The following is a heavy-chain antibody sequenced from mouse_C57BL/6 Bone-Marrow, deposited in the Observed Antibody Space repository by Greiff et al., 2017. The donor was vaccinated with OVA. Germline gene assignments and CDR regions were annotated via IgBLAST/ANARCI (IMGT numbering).Heavy chain of an antibody. CDR3: ARSGHLRLRGYYAMDY. Sequence: QVQLQQSGAELVRPGTSVKLSCKASGYTFTSYWMHWVKQRPGQGLEWIGVIDPSDSYTNYNQKFKGKATLTVDTSSSTASMQLSSLTSEDSAVYYCARSGHLRLRGYYAMDYWGQGTSVTVSS. V-gene: IGHV1-59*01. CDR2: IDPSDSYT. CDR1: GYTFTSYW. D-gene: IGHD3-2*02. J-gene: IGHJ4*01.